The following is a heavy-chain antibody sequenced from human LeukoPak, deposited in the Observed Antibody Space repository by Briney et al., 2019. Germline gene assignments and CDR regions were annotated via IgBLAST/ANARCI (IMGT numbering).Heavy chain of an antibody. CDR2: ISGYNANT. D-gene: IGHD3-22*01. CDR3: ARVCELDSSGFFDY. CDR1: GYTFSTYW. V-gene: IGHV1-18*04. J-gene: IGHJ4*02. Sequence: GESLEISCKASGYTFSTYWIAWVRQAPGQGLEWMGWISGYNANTNYAQKLQGRVTMTTDTSTGTAYTELRSLRSYDTGVYYCARVCELDSSGFFDYWGQGTLVTVSS.